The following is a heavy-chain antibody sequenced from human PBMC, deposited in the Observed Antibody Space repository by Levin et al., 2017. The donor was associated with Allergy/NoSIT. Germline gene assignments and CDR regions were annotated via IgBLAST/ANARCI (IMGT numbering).Heavy chain of an antibody. J-gene: IGHJ3*02. Sequence: SLRLSCAASGFTLSNYAMSWVRQAPGKGLEWVSSISGSGDTTDYADSVKGRFTISRDNSKNTLYVQMNSLRAEDTAVYYCARALGSLDPFDIWGQGTMITVSS. CDR3: ARALGSLDPFDI. CDR2: ISGSGDTT. CDR1: GFTLSNYA. V-gene: IGHV3-23*01. D-gene: IGHD7-27*01.